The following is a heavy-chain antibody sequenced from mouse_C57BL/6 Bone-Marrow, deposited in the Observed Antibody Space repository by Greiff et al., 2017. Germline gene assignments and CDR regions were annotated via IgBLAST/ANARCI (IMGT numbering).Heavy chain of an antibody. V-gene: IGHV1-54*01. Sequence: QVQLKQSGAELVRPGTSVKVSCKASGYAFTNSLIEWVKQRPGQGLEWIGVINPGSGGTNYNEKFKGKATLTADKSSSTAFMQLSSLTSEDSAVYFGARSKNWDSGFAYWGQGTLVTVSA. J-gene: IGHJ3*01. CDR1: GYAFTNSL. D-gene: IGHD4-1*01. CDR2: INPGSGGT. CDR3: ARSKNWDSGFAY.